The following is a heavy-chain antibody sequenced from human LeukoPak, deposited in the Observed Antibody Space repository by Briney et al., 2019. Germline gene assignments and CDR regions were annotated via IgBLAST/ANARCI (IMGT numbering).Heavy chain of an antibody. CDR2: FDPEDGET. CDR3: ARAYGGDSEVDY. V-gene: IGHV1-24*01. CDR1: GYTLTELS. D-gene: IGHD4-23*01. J-gene: IGHJ4*02. Sequence: GASVKVSCKVSGYTLTELSMHWVRQAPGKGLEWMGGFDPEDGETIYAQKFQGRVTMTQDTSTDTAYMELSRLRSDDTAVYYCARAYGGDSEVDYWGQGTLVTVSS.